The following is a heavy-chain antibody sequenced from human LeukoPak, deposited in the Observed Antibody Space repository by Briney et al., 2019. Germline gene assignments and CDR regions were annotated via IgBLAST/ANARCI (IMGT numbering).Heavy chain of an antibody. J-gene: IGHJ4*02. V-gene: IGHV3-30*18. Sequence: HPGGSLRLSCAASGFTFSSYGMHWVRQAPGKGLEWVAVISYDGSNKYYADSVKGRFTISRDNSKSTLYLQMNSLRTEDTAVYYCAKDQSHGPGYWGQGTLVTVSS. CDR2: ISYDGSNK. CDR1: GFTFSSYG. CDR3: AKDQSHGPGY.